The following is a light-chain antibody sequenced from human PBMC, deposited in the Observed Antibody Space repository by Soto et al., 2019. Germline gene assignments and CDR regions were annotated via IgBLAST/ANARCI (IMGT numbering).Light chain of an antibody. Sequence: EIVMAQSPATLSVSPGERATLSCRASQSVSSNVAWYQQKPGQAPRLLIYGASTRATGIPARFGGSGSGTEFTLTISSLQSEDFADYYCQLYNNWSITFGPGTKVDI. J-gene: IGKJ3*01. CDR1: QSVSSN. V-gene: IGKV3-15*01. CDR2: GAS. CDR3: QLYNNWSIT.